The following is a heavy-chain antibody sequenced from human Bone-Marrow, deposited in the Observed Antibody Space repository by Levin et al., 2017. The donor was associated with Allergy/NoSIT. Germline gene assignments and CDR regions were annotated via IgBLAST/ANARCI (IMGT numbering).Heavy chain of an antibody. V-gene: IGHV4-59*01. Sequence: PGGSLRLSCTVSDGSINGYFWNWFRQPPGKELEWIGLIYDGGNTRYNPSLQSRVTITLDTPKNQFFLRVNSVIAADTAVYYCARDVEGSGRYLRLDAWGQGTLVTVSS. J-gene: IGHJ5*02. CDR2: IYDGGNT. CDR1: DGSINGYF. CDR3: ARDVEGSGRYLRLDA. D-gene: IGHD3-10*01.